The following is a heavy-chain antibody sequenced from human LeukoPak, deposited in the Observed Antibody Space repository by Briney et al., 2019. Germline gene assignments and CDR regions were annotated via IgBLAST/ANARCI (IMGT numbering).Heavy chain of an antibody. CDR1: GFTFSSYA. J-gene: IGHJ4*02. V-gene: IGHV3-7*01. D-gene: IGHD1-1*01. CDR2: IKQDGSEK. CDR3: ARDMSVGEMATTNDY. Sequence: GGSLRLSCAASGFTFSSYAMSWVRQAPGKGPEWVANIKQDGSEKYYVDSVKGRFTISRDNAKNSLYLQMNSLRAEDTAVYYCARDMSVGEMATTNDYWGQGTLVTVSS.